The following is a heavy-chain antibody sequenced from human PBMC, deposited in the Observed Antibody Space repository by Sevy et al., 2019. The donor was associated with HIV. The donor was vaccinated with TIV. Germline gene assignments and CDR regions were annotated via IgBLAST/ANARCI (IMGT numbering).Heavy chain of an antibody. J-gene: IGHJ6*03. CDR1: GFTLDDYG. V-gene: IGHV3-20*04. CDR2: INWNCGSI. CDR3: ARVGCPNGVCYNYYYSFMDV. Sequence: GGSLRLSCAASGFTLDDYGMSWVRQAPGKGLEWVSGINWNCGSIGYADSVKGRFTISRDNAKNSLYLQMKNLRAEDTALYYCARVGCPNGVCYNYYYSFMDVWGTGTTVTVSS. D-gene: IGHD2-8*01.